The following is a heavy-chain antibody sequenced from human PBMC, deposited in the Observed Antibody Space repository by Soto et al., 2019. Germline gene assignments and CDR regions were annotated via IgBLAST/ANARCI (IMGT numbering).Heavy chain of an antibody. CDR1: GGSFSGYY. CDR2: INHSGST. V-gene: IGHV4-34*01. D-gene: IGHD2-2*01. CDR3: ARATTTPYCSSTSCVVDY. J-gene: IGHJ4*02. Sequence: SETLSLTCAVYGGSFSGYYWSWIRQPPGKGLEWIGEINHSGSTNYNPSLKSRVTISVDTSKNQFSLKLSSVTAADTAVYYCARATTTPYCSSTSCVVDYWGQGTLVTVSS.